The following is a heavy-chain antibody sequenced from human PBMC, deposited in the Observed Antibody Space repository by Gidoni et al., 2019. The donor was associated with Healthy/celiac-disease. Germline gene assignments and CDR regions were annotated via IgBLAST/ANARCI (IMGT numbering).Heavy chain of an antibody. V-gene: IGHV3-23*01. CDR1: GFTFSSYA. Sequence: EVQLLESGGGLVQPGGSLRLSCAASGFTFSSYAMSWVRQAPGKGLEWVSAISGSGGSTYYADSVKGRFTISRDNSKNTLYLQMNSLRAEDTAVYYCARLSFRLFSQQLAYFDYWGQGTLVTVSS. CDR2: ISGSGGST. CDR3: ARLSFRLFSQQLAYFDY. J-gene: IGHJ4*02. D-gene: IGHD6-13*01.